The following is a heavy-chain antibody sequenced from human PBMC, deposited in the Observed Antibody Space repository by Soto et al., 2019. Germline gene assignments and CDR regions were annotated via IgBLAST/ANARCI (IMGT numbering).Heavy chain of an antibody. CDR3: ARDHPREWFLFSYYYYYGMDV. Sequence: GSLRLSCAASGFTFSSYWMSWVRQAPGKGLEWVANIKQDGSEKYYVDSVKGRFTISRDNAKNSLYLQMNSLRAEDTAVYYCARDHPREWFLFSYYYYYGMDVWGQGTTVTVSS. D-gene: IGHD3-3*01. J-gene: IGHJ6*02. CDR1: GFTFSSYW. CDR2: IKQDGSEK. V-gene: IGHV3-7*01.